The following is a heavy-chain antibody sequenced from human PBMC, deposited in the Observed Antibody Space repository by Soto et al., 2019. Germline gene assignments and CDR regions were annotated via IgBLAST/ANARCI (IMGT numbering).Heavy chain of an antibody. CDR2: IYHSGTP. J-gene: IGHJ5*01. V-gene: IGHV4-4*02. CDR3: TRHIAVPRPMGFGS. D-gene: IGHD6-19*01. CDR1: GASISDNW. Sequence: QVQLQESGPGLVKPSGTLSLTCAVSGASISDNWWSWVRQPPGKGLEWIGKIYHSGTPHYNPFLCSRVTISVDKSNNQFSLNLNSGTAADKAVYYFTRHIAVPRPMGFGSRGQGTQVTVSS.